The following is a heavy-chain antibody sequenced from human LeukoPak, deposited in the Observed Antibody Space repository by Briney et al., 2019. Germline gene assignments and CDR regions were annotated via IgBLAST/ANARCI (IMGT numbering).Heavy chain of an antibody. CDR1: GFTFSSYG. V-gene: IGHV3-23*01. Sequence: QPGGSLRLSCAASGFTFSSYGMSWVRQAPGKALEWVAAISAGGDLTNYADSVKGRFTISRESSKNMLYVQMNSLRAEDTAIYYCAKGLISSATYFSYFDYWGQGTLVTVSS. CDR3: AKGLISSATYFSYFDY. CDR2: ISAGGDLT. J-gene: IGHJ4*02. D-gene: IGHD1-26*01.